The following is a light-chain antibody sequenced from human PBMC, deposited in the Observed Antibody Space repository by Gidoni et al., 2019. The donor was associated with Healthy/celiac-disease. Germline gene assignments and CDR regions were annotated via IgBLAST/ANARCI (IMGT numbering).Light chain of an antibody. Sequence: EIVLTQSPGTLSLSPGERATLSCRASQSVSSSYLAWYQQKPGQAPRLLIYGASGRATGIPDRFSGSGSGTDFTLTISRLEPEDFAVYYFQQYGSSPWTFGQGTKVEIK. CDR1: QSVSSSY. J-gene: IGKJ1*01. CDR3: QQYGSSPWT. CDR2: GAS. V-gene: IGKV3-20*01.